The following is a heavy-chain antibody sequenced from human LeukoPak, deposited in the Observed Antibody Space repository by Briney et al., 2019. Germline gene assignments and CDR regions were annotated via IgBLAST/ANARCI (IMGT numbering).Heavy chain of an antibody. CDR2: IRSKTNSYAT. CDR3: TRQDSGTYEPDY. V-gene: IGHV3-73*01. Sequence: GGALRLSCSASGFTLSGSALHWGRQAPRERLEWGGRIRSKTNSYATAYGASVKGRFTISRDDSRNTAYLQMNSLKTEDTAVYYCTRQDSGTYEPDYWGQGTLVTVSS. J-gene: IGHJ4*02. D-gene: IGHD1-26*01. CDR1: GFTLSGSA.